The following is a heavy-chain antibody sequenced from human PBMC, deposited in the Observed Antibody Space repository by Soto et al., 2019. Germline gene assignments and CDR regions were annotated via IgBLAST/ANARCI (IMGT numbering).Heavy chain of an antibody. V-gene: IGHV1-3*01. CDR1: GYTFTSYA. J-gene: IGHJ6*04. CDR2: INAGNGNT. Sequence: ASVKVSCKASGYTFTSYAMHWVRQAPGQRLEWMGWINAGNGNTKYSQKFQGRVTITRDTSASTAYMELSSLRSEDTAVYYCAREGAGIIPLGAYYYYGMDVWGKGTTVPVSS. CDR3: AREGAGIIPLGAYYYYGMDV. D-gene: IGHD3-16*01.